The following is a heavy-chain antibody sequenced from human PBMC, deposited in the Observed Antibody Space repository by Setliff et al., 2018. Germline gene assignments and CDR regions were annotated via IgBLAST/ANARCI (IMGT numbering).Heavy chain of an antibody. CDR2: INPSSGAT. J-gene: IGHJ3*02. D-gene: IGHD3-16*01. Sequence: ASVKVSCKASGYTFTGYYMYWVRQAPGQGLEWMGRINPSSGATIYAQKFQGRVTMTSDTSISTAYMELGRPRSDDTAVYFCARDGGGDSDAFDIWGQGTMVTVS. CDR1: GYTFTGYY. V-gene: IGHV1-2*06. CDR3: ARDGGGDSDAFDI.